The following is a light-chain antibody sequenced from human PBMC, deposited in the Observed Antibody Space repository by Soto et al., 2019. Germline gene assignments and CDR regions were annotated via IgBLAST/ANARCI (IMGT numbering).Light chain of an antibody. V-gene: IGLV2-14*01. CDR2: EVS. CDR3: SSYTTTTRL. J-gene: IGLJ3*02. CDR1: XXDIGSNNY. Sequence: QSALTQPASVSGSPGQSITISCTGXXXDIGSNNYVSWFQQRPGKAPTLIIYEVSNRPSGVSTHFSGSKSGNTASLTISGLLPEDEAEYYCSSYTTTTRLFGGGTKLTVL.